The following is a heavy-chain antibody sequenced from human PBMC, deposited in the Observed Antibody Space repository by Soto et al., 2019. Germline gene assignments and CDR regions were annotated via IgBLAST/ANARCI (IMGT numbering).Heavy chain of an antibody. V-gene: IGHV3-66*01. CDR2: IYSGGST. Sequence: EVQLVESGGGLVQPGGSLRLSCAASGFTVSTNSMSWVRQAPGKGLEWVSVIYSGGSTYYADSVKGRFTISRDDSKNTLYLQMNSLRAEDTAVYYCAIDPSMVRENYDMDVWGQGTTVTVSS. J-gene: IGHJ6*02. CDR3: AIDPSMVRENYDMDV. CDR1: GFTVSTNS. D-gene: IGHD3-10*01.